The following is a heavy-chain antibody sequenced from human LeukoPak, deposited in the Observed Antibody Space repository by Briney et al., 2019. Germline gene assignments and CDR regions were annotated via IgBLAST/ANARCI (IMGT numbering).Heavy chain of an antibody. CDR3: AKDSFPFIPAAENWFDP. V-gene: IGHV3-21*01. Sequence: GGSPRLSCAASGFTFSSYSMNWVRQAPGKGLEWVSSMSVSSGLIYYADSVKGRFTISRDNAKSSLYLQMNRLRVEDTAVYYCAKDSFPFIPAAENWFDPWGQGTLVTVSS. CDR1: GFTFSSYS. J-gene: IGHJ5*02. CDR2: MSVSSGLI. D-gene: IGHD2-2*01.